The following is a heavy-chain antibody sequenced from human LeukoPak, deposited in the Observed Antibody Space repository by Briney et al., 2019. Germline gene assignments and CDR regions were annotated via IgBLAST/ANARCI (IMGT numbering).Heavy chain of an antibody. V-gene: IGHV3-30*02. Sequence: GGSLRLSCAASGFTFSSYDMHWVRQAPGNGREGGGFIRSEGGNEYYADSVKGRFTISRDNSKNTLSLQMNSLRAEDTAVYYCARDHGSGSLLTFYYYYYMDVWGKGTTVTISS. J-gene: IGHJ6*03. CDR1: GFTFSSYD. CDR3: ARDHGSGSLLTFYYYYYMDV. D-gene: IGHD3-10*01. CDR2: IRSEGGNE.